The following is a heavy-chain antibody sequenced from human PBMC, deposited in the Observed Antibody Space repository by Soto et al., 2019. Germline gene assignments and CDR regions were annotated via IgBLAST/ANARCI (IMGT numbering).Heavy chain of an antibody. D-gene: IGHD2-8*01. J-gene: IGHJ4*02. CDR2: IKSKTDGGTT. Sequence: GGSLRLSCAASGFTFSNAWMNWVRQAPGKGLEWVGRIKSKTDGGTTDYAAPVKGRFTISRDDSKNTLYLQMNSPKTEDTAVYYCTTGPVDFIVLNDLFDYWGQGTLVTVSS. CDR1: GFTFSNAW. V-gene: IGHV3-15*07. CDR3: TTGPVDFIVLNDLFDY.